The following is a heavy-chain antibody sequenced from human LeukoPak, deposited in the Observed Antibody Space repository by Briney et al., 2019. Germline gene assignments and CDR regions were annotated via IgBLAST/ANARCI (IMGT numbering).Heavy chain of an antibody. Sequence: GGSLRLSCTASGFTFSSYAMSWVRQAPGKGLEWVSAISGSGGSTYYADSVKGRFTISRDNSKNTLYLQMNSLRAEDTAVYYCAKFLGEYCSSTSCPQEDWGQGTLVTVSS. V-gene: IGHV3-23*01. CDR1: GFTFSSYA. CDR2: ISGSGGST. J-gene: IGHJ4*02. D-gene: IGHD2-2*01. CDR3: AKFLGEYCSSTSCPQED.